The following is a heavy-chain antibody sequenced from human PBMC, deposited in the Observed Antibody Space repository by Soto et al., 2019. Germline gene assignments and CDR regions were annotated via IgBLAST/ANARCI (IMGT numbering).Heavy chain of an antibody. Sequence: PGGSLSPSCVPPGLPFSASSLSWIRQAPGKGLEWVSYISSSSSYTNYADSVKGRFTISRDNAKNSLYLQMNGLKTEDTDVYYCTTEYYYRLDHWGQGTLVNVSS. J-gene: IGHJ4*02. V-gene: IGHV3-11*05. CDR1: GLPFSASS. CDR3: TTEYYYRLDH. CDR2: ISSSSSYT. D-gene: IGHD2-8*01.